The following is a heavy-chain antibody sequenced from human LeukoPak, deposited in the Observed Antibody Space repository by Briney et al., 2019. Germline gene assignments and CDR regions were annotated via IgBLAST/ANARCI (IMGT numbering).Heavy chain of an antibody. J-gene: IGHJ4*02. Sequence: GGSLRLSCAASGFTVSSNYMSWVRQAPGKGLEWVANIKQDGSEKYYVDSVKGRFTISRDNAKNSLYLQMNSLRAEDTAVYYCARDRRSYDFWSGYSPDYWGQGTLVTVSS. CDR2: IKQDGSEK. D-gene: IGHD3-3*01. CDR1: GFTVSSNY. CDR3: ARDRRSYDFWSGYSPDY. V-gene: IGHV3-7*01.